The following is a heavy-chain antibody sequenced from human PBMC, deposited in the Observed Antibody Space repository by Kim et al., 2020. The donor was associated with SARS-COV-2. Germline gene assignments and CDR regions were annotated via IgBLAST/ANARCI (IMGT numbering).Heavy chain of an antibody. Sequence: GGSLRLSCAASGFTFSSYGMHWVRQAPGKGLEWVAVISYDGSNKYYADSVKGRITISRDNSKNTLYLQMNSLRAEDTAVYYCAKDKGKNFWNVNWGQGTLVTVSS. CDR3: AKDKGKNFWNVN. CDR2: ISYDGSNK. J-gene: IGHJ4*02. CDR1: GFTFSSYG. V-gene: IGHV3-30*18. D-gene: IGHD3-3*01.